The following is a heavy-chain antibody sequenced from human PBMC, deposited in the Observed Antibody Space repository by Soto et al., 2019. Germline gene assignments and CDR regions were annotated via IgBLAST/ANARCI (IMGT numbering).Heavy chain of an antibody. J-gene: IGHJ4*02. CDR2: ISSSSSTI. D-gene: IGHD1-20*01. V-gene: IGHV3-48*01. CDR3: ARDRITGTLAY. CDR1: GFTFSSYS. Sequence: GSLRLSCAASGFTFSSYSMNWVRQAPGKGLEWVSYISSSSSTIYYADSVKGRFTISRDNAKNSLYLQMNSLRAEDTAVYYCARDRITGTLAYWGQGTLVTVSS.